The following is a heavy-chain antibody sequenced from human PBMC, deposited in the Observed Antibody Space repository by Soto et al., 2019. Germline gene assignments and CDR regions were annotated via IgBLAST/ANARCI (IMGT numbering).Heavy chain of an antibody. Sequence: QITLKESGPTLVKPTQTLTLTCIFSGFSLRTSGVGVGWIRQPPGKALEWLGFIYWNDDKRYSPSLKSRLTITQDTSKNQVVLTMTNMEPVVTATYYCAKSGSSGWYGWFDPWGQGTLVTVSS. CDR3: AKSGSSGWYGWFDP. D-gene: IGHD6-19*01. V-gene: IGHV2-5*01. J-gene: IGHJ5*02. CDR1: GFSLRTSGVG. CDR2: IYWNDDK.